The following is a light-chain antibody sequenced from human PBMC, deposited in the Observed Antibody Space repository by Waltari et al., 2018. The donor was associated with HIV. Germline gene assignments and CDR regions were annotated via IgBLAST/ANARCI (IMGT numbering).Light chain of an antibody. CDR2: GNT. J-gene: IGLJ2*01. Sequence: QSVLTQPPSVSGAPGQRVTISCTGSSSNIGAGYDVHWYQQLPGTAPKVLIYGNTNRPLGGPDRFSCSKSGTSASLAITGLQAEDEADYYCQSYDSSLSGFVVFGGGTKVTVL. CDR3: QSYDSSLSGFVV. CDR1: SSNIGAGYD. V-gene: IGLV1-40*01.